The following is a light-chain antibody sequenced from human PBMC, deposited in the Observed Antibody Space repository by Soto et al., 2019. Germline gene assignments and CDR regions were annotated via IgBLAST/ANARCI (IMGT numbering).Light chain of an antibody. V-gene: IGKV4-1*01. J-gene: IGKJ1*01. CDR3: QQYYSTPWT. CDR2: WAS. CDR1: QNVLYSSNNKNY. Sequence: DIVMTQSPASLAVSLGERATINCKSSQNVLYSSNNKNYLVWYQQQPGQPPKLLIYWASTRESGVPDRFSGSGSGTDVTLTIINLQAEAVAVYYCQQYYSTPWTFGTGTKGELK.